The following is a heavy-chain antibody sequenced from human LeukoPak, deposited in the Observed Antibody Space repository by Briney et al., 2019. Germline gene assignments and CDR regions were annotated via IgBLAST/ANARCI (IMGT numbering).Heavy chain of an antibody. CDR3: TTFDM. CDR2: ISSDGSNK. V-gene: IGHV3-30*03. Sequence: GRSLRLSCVASGFTFTNYGIHWVRLAPGKGLEWVAVISSDGSNKHYADSVKGRFTISRDDSKNTLYLQMNSLRVDDTALYYCTTFDMWGQGTMVTVSS. J-gene: IGHJ3*02. CDR1: GFTFTNYG.